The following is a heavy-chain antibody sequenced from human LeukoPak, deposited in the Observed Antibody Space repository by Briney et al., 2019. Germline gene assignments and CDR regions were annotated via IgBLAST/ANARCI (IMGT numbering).Heavy chain of an antibody. CDR2: FDPEDGET. V-gene: IGHV1-24*01. CDR1: GYTLTELS. J-gene: IGHJ4*02. D-gene: IGHD1-26*01. CDR3: ATSTRGGYTIDY. Sequence: ASVKVSCKVSGYTLTELSMHWVRQAPGKGLEWMGGFDPEDGETIYAQKFQGRVTMTEDTSTDTAYMELSSLRSEDTAVYYCATSTRGGYTIDYWGQGTLVTVSS.